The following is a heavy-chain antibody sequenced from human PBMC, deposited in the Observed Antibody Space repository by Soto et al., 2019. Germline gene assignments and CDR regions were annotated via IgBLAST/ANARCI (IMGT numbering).Heavy chain of an antibody. Sequence: QVQLVQSGAEVKKPEASVKLSCKASGYTFITSYYTHWVRQAPGQGLEWMGIINPTGTMTKYSERFQGRLTMTRDTSTSTDYMELSTLTSEDTAVYFCARDTGYDHDAFDIWGQGTMVTVSS. V-gene: IGHV1-46*01. CDR1: GYTFITSYY. D-gene: IGHD5-12*01. CDR2: INPTGTMT. J-gene: IGHJ3*02. CDR3: ARDTGYDHDAFDI.